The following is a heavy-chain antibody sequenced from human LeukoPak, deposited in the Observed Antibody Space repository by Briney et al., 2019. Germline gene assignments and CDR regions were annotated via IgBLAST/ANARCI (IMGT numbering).Heavy chain of an antibody. CDR2: IYHSGST. V-gene: IGHV4-4*02. J-gene: IGHJ4*02. D-gene: IGHD3-16*02. CDR1: GGSISSRNL. CDR3: AREGGSYRPLDY. Sequence: SSGTLSLTCAVSGGSISSRNLWTWVRQPPGKGLEWIGEIYHSGSTNYNPSLKSRVTISVDKSKNQFSLNLSSVTAADTAVYYCAREGGSYRPLDYSGQGTLVTVSS.